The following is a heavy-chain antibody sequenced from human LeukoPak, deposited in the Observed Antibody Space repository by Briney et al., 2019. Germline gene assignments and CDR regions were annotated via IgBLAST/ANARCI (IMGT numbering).Heavy chain of an antibody. D-gene: IGHD6-13*01. CDR2: IYYSGST. CDR1: GGSISSSSYY. Sequence: PSETLSLTCTVSGGSISSSSYYWGWIRQPPGKGLEWIGSIYYSGSTYYNPSLKSRATISVDTSKNQLSLKLSSVTAADTAVYYCAREGYSSSRFNAFDIWGQGTMVTVSS. J-gene: IGHJ3*02. CDR3: AREGYSSSRFNAFDI. V-gene: IGHV4-39*07.